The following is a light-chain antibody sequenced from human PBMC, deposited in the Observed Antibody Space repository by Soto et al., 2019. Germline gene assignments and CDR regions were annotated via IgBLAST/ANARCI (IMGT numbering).Light chain of an antibody. J-gene: IGKJ5*01. CDR2: AAS. V-gene: IGKV1-9*01. CDR1: QGISSY. Sequence: DIQLTQSPSFLSASVGDRVTITCRASQGISSYLAWYQQKPGKAPKLLIYAASTLQSGVPSRFSGSGSGTEVTLTISSLQPEDFATYYCQQLKSYPPITFGQGTRLEIK. CDR3: QQLKSYPPIT.